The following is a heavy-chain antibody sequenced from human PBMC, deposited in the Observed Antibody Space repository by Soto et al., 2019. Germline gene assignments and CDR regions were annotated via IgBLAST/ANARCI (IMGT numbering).Heavy chain of an antibody. CDR1: GYSFTSYW. J-gene: IGHJ4*02. Sequence: GESLKISCKGSGYSFTSYWIGWVRQMPGKGLEWMGIIYPGDSDTRYSPSFQGHVTISADKSISTAYLQWTSLKASDTAMYYCARLSSAIAVAANFAYWGQGTLVTVSS. V-gene: IGHV5-51*01. CDR2: IYPGDSDT. D-gene: IGHD6-19*01. CDR3: ARLSSAIAVAANFAY.